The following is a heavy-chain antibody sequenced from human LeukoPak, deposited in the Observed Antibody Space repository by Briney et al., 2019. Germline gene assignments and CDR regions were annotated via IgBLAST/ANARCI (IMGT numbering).Heavy chain of an antibody. Sequence: GGSLRLSCAASGFTFSNYTMHWVRQAPGKGLEWVAVISYDGSNKYYADSVKGRFTISRDKSKNTLYLQMNSLRAEDTAMYHCAKDPPGGGYGPRWGFDYWGQGTLVTVSS. CDR1: GFTFSNYT. V-gene: IGHV3-30*04. CDR2: ISYDGSNK. CDR3: AKDPPGGGYGPRWGFDY. J-gene: IGHJ4*02. D-gene: IGHD5-18*01.